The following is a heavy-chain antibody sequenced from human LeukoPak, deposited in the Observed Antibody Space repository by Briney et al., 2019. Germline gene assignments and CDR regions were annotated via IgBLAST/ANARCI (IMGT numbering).Heavy chain of an antibody. D-gene: IGHD3-10*01. Sequence: PGGSLRLSCAASGFTFSSYSMNWVRQAPGKGLEWVSSISSSSSYIYYADSVKGRFTISRDNAKNSLYLQMNSLRAEDTAVYYCASGPLWFGELFWFDPWGQGTLVTVSS. J-gene: IGHJ5*02. V-gene: IGHV3-21*01. CDR2: ISSSSSYI. CDR1: GFTFSSYS. CDR3: ASGPLWFGELFWFDP.